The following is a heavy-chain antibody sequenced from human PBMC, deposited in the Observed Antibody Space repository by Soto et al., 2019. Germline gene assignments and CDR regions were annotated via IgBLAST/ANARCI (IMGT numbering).Heavy chain of an antibody. Sequence: SETLSLTCAVYGGSFSGYYWSWIRQPPGKGLEWIGEINHSGSTNYNPSLKSRVTISVDTSKNQFSLKLSSVTAADTAVYYCARERPPLYYYDSSGYIDYWGQGTLVTVSS. CDR1: GGSFSGYY. J-gene: IGHJ4*02. V-gene: IGHV4-34*01. D-gene: IGHD3-22*01. CDR2: INHSGST. CDR3: ARERPPLYYYDSSGYIDY.